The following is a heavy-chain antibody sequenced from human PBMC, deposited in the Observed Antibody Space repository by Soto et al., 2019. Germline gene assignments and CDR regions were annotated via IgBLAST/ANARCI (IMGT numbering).Heavy chain of an antibody. D-gene: IGHD3-22*01. V-gene: IGHV4-31*03. CDR2: IYYSGST. Sequence: QVQLQESGPGLVKPSQTLSLTCTVSGGSISSGAYYWSWIRQHPGKGLEWIGYIYYSGSTYYNPSLESRVTLSVDTSRKQFSLKVSSVTAADTAVYYCARANYFDSSGPFDYLGPGTLVTVSS. CDR3: ARANYFDSSGPFDY. CDR1: GGSISSGAYY. J-gene: IGHJ4*02.